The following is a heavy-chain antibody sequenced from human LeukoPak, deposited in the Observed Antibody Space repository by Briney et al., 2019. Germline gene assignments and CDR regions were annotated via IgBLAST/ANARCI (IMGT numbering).Heavy chain of an antibody. CDR3: ATSGGSFHMDV. CDR2: ISPRGGST. J-gene: IGHJ6*03. Sequence: ASVKVSCKAFGYTFTSNYMHWVRQAPGQGPEWMGVISPRGGSTTYAQKFQGRVTLTRDMSTSTDYLELSSLRSEDTAVYYCATSGGSFHMDVWGKGTTVTVSS. D-gene: IGHD2-15*01. CDR1: GYTFTSNY. V-gene: IGHV1-46*01.